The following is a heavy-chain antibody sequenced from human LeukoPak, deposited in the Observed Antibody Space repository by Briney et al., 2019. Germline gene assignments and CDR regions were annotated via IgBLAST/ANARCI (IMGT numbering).Heavy chain of an antibody. D-gene: IGHD3-22*01. J-gene: IGHJ6*02. CDR3: AKDSLYDSSGYYYYYYYYGMDV. V-gene: IGHV3-23*01. Sequence: GGSLRLSCAASGFTFSSYAMSWVRQAPGKGLEWVSAISGSGGSTYYADSVKGRFTISGDNSKNTLYLQMNSLRAEDTAVYYCAKDSLYDSSGYYYYYYYYGMDVWGQGTTVTVSS. CDR1: GFTFSSYA. CDR2: ISGSGGST.